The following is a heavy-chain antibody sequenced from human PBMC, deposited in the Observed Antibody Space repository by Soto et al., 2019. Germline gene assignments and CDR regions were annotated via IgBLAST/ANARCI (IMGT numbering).Heavy chain of an antibody. D-gene: IGHD2-2*01. Sequence: GASVKVSCKASGGTFSSYAISWVRQAPGQGLEWMGGIIPIFGTANYAQKFQGRVTITADESTSTAYMELSSLRSEDTAVYYCARAPIVVVPAAQLYYYGMDVWGQGTTVT. CDR2: IIPIFGTA. CDR3: ARAPIVVVPAAQLYYYGMDV. J-gene: IGHJ6*02. CDR1: GGTFSSYA. V-gene: IGHV1-69*13.